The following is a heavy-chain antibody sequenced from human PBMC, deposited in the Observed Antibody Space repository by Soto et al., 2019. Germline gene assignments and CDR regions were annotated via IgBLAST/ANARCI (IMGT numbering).Heavy chain of an antibody. J-gene: IGHJ4*02. CDR3: ARAGLQSRYYFDY. Sequence: QVQLVQSGAEVKKPGSSVKVSCKASGGTFSSYAISWVRQAPGQGLEWMGGIIPIFGTANYAQKLQGRVTITADKSTSTAYMELRSLRSEDTAVYYCARAGLQSRYYFDYWGQGTLVTVSS. CDR2: IIPIFGTA. CDR1: GGTFSSYA. V-gene: IGHV1-69*06. D-gene: IGHD5-12*01.